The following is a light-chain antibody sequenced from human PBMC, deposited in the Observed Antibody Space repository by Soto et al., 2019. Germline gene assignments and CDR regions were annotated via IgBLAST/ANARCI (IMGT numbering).Light chain of an antibody. CDR3: QQYGTSGT. CDR1: QSISSNY. J-gene: IGKJ1*01. V-gene: IGKV3-20*01. CDR2: GAS. Sequence: EMGLTQSPGTLSLSPGERATLSCRASQSISSNYLAWYQQKPGQAPRLLIYGASRRATGIPDRFSGSGSGTDFTLTVSRLEPEDFAVYYCQQYGTSGTFGQGTKVDI.